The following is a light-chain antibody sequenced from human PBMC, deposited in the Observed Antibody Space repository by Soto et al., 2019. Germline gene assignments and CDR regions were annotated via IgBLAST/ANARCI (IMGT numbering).Light chain of an antibody. Sequence: HYVLTQPLCASGSPGQSVAVSSTGTSSYVGGYNYVSWYQQHPGKAPKLMIYEVNKRPSGVLDRFSCSKSGNTASLTVSGLQAEDEADYYCSSYAGSSNVFGTGTKVTV. CDR1: SSYVGGYNY. J-gene: IGLJ1*01. V-gene: IGLV2-8*01. CDR3: SSYAGSSNV. CDR2: EVN.